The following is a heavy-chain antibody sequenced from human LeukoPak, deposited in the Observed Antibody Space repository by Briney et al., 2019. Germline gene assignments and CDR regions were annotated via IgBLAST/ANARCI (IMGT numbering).Heavy chain of an antibody. Sequence: GSLRLSCAASGFTFSSYDMNWVRQAPGKGLAWVSGIINSGGITYYADSVKGRFTISRDNSKNTLYLEMNSLRAEDTAVYYCVKGQQAFDIWGQGTMVAVSS. D-gene: IGHD1-1*01. CDR1: GFTFSSYD. J-gene: IGHJ3*02. CDR3: VKGQQAFDI. V-gene: IGHV3-23*01. CDR2: IINSGGIT.